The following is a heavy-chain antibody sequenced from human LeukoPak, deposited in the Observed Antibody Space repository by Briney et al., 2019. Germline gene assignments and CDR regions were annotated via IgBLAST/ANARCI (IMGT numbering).Heavy chain of an antibody. CDR1: GFTFSSYW. J-gene: IGHJ4*01. CDR2: IKQNGGEK. CDR3: ARDGTAAGLYFDL. Sequence: PGXSLRLSCGVSGFTFSSYWMNWVRQAPGKGLEWVASIKQNGGEKSYVDSVKGRFTISRDNAKNSLYLQMSSLRAEDTAVYYCARDGTAAGLYFDLWGQGTLVTVSS. D-gene: IGHD6-13*01. V-gene: IGHV3-7*01.